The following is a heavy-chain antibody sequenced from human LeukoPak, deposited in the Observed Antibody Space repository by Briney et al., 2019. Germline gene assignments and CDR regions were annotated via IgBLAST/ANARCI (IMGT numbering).Heavy chain of an antibody. Sequence: PSETLSLTCTVSGGSVSSGSYYWSWIWQPPGKGLEWIGYIYYSGSTNYNPSLKSRVTISVDTSKNQFSLKLSSVTAADTAVYYCARGRLQLFYYYYGMDVWGQGTTVTVSS. D-gene: IGHD5-18*01. CDR1: GGSVSSGSYY. CDR2: IYYSGST. J-gene: IGHJ6*02. V-gene: IGHV4-61*01. CDR3: ARGRLQLFYYYYGMDV.